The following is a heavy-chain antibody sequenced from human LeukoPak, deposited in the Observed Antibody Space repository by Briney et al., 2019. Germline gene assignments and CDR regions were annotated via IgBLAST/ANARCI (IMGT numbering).Heavy chain of an antibody. CDR3: ARDPGIVGATTDYYYGMDV. Sequence: ASVKVSCKVSGYTLTELSMHWVRQAPGKGLEWMGGFDPEDGETIYAQKFQGRVTMTEDTSTDTAYMELRSLRSDDTAVYYCARDPGIVGATTDYYYGMDVWGQGTTVTVSS. V-gene: IGHV1-24*01. CDR1: GYTLTELS. J-gene: IGHJ6*02. CDR2: FDPEDGET. D-gene: IGHD1-26*01.